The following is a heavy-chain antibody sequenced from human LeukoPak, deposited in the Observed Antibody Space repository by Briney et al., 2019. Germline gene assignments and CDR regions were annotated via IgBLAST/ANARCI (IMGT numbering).Heavy chain of an antibody. CDR1: GGSISSSSYY. V-gene: IGHV4-39*07. CDR2: IYYSGSA. Sequence: PSETLSLTCTVSGGSISSSSYYWGWIRQPPGQGLEWIGTIYYSGSAYYNPSLKSRVTISLDTSEKQLSLKLSSVTAADTAVYFCARGRRGSGSAFGLDVWGQGTTVTVSS. J-gene: IGHJ6*02. CDR3: ARGRRGSGSAFGLDV. D-gene: IGHD3-10*01.